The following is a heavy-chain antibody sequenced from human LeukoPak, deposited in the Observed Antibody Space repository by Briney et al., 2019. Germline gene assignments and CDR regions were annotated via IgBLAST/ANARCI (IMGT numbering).Heavy chain of an antibody. D-gene: IGHD6-19*01. J-gene: IGHJ4*02. CDR1: GGSISSSSYY. CDR3: ARARWQWLGGGRFDY. V-gene: IGHV4-39*07. CDR2: IYYSGST. Sequence: SETLSLTCTVSGGSISSSSYYWGRIRRPPGKGLEWIGSIYYSGSTYYNPSLKSRVTISVDTSKNQFSLKLSSVTAADTAVYYCARARWQWLGGGRFDYWGQGTLVTVSS.